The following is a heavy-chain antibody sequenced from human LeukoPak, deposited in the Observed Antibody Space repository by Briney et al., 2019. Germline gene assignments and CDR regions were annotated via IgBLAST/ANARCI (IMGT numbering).Heavy chain of an antibody. D-gene: IGHD2-21*02. CDR1: GGSISSGGYY. CDR2: IYYSGST. CDR3: ARAVVGVTYFDY. J-gene: IGHJ4*02. V-gene: IGHV4-31*03. Sequence: PSETLSLTCTVSGGSISSGGYYWSWIRQHPGKGLEWIGYIYYSGSTYYNPSLKSRVTISVDTSKNQFSLKLSSVTAADTAVYYCARAVVGVTYFDYWGQGTLVTVSS.